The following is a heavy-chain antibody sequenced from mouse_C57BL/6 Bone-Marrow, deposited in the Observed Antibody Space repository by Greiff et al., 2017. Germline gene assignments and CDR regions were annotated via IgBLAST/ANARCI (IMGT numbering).Heavy chain of an antibody. D-gene: IGHD1-1*02. J-gene: IGHJ3*01. Sequence: EVQLQQSGAVLVKPGASVKMSCKASGYTFTDYYMNWVKQRPGQGLEWIGVINPDNGGTSYNQKFKGKATLTADKSSSTAYMQLNSLTSEDSAVFSGAWGCDGGSCDGFAYWGQGTMVTVSA. CDR2: INPDNGGT. CDR1: GYTFTDYY. V-gene: IGHV1-19*01. CDR3: AWGCDGGSCDGFAY.